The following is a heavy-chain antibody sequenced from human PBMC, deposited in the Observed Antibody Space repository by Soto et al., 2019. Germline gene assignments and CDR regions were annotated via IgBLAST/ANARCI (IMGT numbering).Heavy chain of an antibody. D-gene: IGHD3-22*01. CDR1: GFTFSSYG. V-gene: IGHV3-33*01. CDR3: ARVMGAFYYDSSGYAFDD. J-gene: IGHJ4*01. CDR2: IWYDGSNK. Sequence: PGGSLRLSCAASGFTFSSYGMHWVRQAPGKGLEWVAVIWYDGSNKYYADSVKGRFTISRDNSKNTLYLQMNSLRAEDTAVYYCARVMGAFYYDSSGYAFDDWGHGTLVTVSS.